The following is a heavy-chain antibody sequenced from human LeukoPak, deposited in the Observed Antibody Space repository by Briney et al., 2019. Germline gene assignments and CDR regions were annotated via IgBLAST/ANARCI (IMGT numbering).Heavy chain of an antibody. CDR1: GYSFTSYW. Sequence: GESLKISCKGSGYSFTSYWIGWVRQMPGKGLEWVGIIYPGDSDTRYSPSFQGQVTISADKSIRTAYLQWSSLKASDTAMYYCARSVAGTDYYYYMDVWAKGTTVTVSS. D-gene: IGHD6-19*01. J-gene: IGHJ6*03. CDR2: IYPGDSDT. CDR3: ARSVAGTDYYYYMDV. V-gene: IGHV5-51*01.